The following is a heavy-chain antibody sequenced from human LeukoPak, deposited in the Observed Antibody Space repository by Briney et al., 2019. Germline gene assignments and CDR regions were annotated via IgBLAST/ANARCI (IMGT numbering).Heavy chain of an antibody. CDR1: GFTFSSYA. CDR3: SRAPRTFDY. V-gene: IGHV3-30*04. D-gene: IGHD1/OR15-1a*01. Sequence: PGGSLRLSCAASGFTFSSYAIHWVRQAPGKGLEWVAVISYDGSSKNYADSVKGRFTISRDNFKNTVSLQMNSLRVEDTAVYYCSRAPRTFDYWGQGTLVTVSS. CDR2: ISYDGSSK. J-gene: IGHJ4*02.